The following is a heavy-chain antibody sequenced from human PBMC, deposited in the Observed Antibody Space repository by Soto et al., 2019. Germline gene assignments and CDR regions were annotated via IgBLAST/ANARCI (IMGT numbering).Heavy chain of an antibody. Sequence: GSLRLSCAASGFTVSSNYMSWVRQAPGKGLEWVSVIYSGGSTYYADSVKGRFTISRDNPKNTLYLQMNSLRAEDTAVYYCARGLAYGADGFDIWGQGTMVTV. V-gene: IGHV3-53*01. J-gene: IGHJ3*02. CDR3: ARGLAYGADGFDI. CDR2: IYSGGST. D-gene: IGHD3-10*01. CDR1: GFTVSSNY.